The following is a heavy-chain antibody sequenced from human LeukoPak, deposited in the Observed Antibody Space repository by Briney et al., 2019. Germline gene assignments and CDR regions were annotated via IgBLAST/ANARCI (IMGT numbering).Heavy chain of an antibody. CDR3: ARRTEWLALDAFDI. CDR2: ISAYNGNT. CDR1: GYTFTSYG. J-gene: IGHJ3*02. D-gene: IGHD6-19*01. Sequence: ASVKVSCKASGYTFTSYGISWVRQAPGQGLEWMGWISAYNGNTNYAQKFQGRVTITADKSTSTAYMELSSLRSEDTAVYYCARRTEWLALDAFDIWGQGTMVTVSS. V-gene: IGHV1-18*01.